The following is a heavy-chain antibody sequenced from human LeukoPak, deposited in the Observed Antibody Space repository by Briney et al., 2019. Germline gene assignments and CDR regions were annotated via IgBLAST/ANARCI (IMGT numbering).Heavy chain of an antibody. D-gene: IGHD2-2*01. CDR2: INAGNGNT. J-gene: IGHJ3*02. Sequence: ASVKVSCKASGYTFTSYAMHWVCQAPGQRLEWMGWINAGNGNTKYSQKFQGRVTITRDTSASTAYMELSSLRSEDTAVYYCARDREDIVVVPAAAHDAFDIWGQGTMVTVSS. CDR1: GYTFTSYA. CDR3: ARDREDIVVVPAAAHDAFDI. V-gene: IGHV1-3*01.